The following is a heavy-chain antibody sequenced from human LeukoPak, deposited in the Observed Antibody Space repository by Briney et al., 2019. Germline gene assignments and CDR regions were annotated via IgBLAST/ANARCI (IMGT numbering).Heavy chain of an antibody. CDR2: MNPNSGNT. Sequence: ASVKVSCKASGYTFTSYDINWVRQATGQGLEWMGWMNPNSGNTGYAQKFQGRVTMTRNTSISTAYTELSSLRSEDTAVYYCARGLIAAAGADAFDIWGQGTMVTVPS. V-gene: IGHV1-8*01. CDR3: ARGLIAAAGADAFDI. J-gene: IGHJ3*02. D-gene: IGHD6-13*01. CDR1: GYTFTSYD.